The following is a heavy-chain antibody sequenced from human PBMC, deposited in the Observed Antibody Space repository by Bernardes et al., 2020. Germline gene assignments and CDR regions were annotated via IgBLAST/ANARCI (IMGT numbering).Heavy chain of an antibody. D-gene: IGHD1-7*01. J-gene: IGHJ4*02. V-gene: IGHV1-18*01. CDR1: GYTFTRYG. CDR3: ARDKGAGTRTYYFDY. Sequence: ASVKVSCRASGYTFTRYGISWVRQAPGQGLEWMGWISATNGNTNYAQKFQGRVTMTTDTSTSTAYMELRSLRSDDTAVYYCARDKGAGTRTYYFDYWGQGTLVTVSS. CDR2: ISATNGNT.